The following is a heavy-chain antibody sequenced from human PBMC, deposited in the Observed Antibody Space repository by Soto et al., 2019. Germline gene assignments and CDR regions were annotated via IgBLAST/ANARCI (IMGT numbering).Heavy chain of an antibody. Sequence: ASVKVSWKASGYTFTSYDINWVRQATGQRLEWMGWMNPNSGNTGYAQKFQGRVTMTRNTSISTAYMELSSLRPEDTAGYYCARAKRFYVFWSGYYPAKNSNWFDPWGRGTLVTVSA. V-gene: IGHV1-8*01. D-gene: IGHD3-3*01. J-gene: IGHJ5*02. CDR2: MNPNSGNT. CDR3: ARAKRFYVFWSGYYPAKNSNWFDP. CDR1: GYTFTSYD.